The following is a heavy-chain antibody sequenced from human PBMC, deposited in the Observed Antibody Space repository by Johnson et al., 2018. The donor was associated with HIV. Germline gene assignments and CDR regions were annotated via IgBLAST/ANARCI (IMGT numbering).Heavy chain of an antibody. V-gene: IGHV3-11*01. Sequence: QVQLVESGGGLVKPGGSLRLSCAASGFIFSDYYMSWIRQAPGKGLEWVSYITGSGTVVYYADSVRGRFTISRDKSKNTLYLQMNRLRAEDTAVYYCAKDTGAYYDTFLAFDIWGQGTMVTVSS. CDR1: GFIFSDYY. D-gene: IGHD3-22*01. CDR2: ITGSGTVV. J-gene: IGHJ3*02. CDR3: AKDTGAYYDTFLAFDI.